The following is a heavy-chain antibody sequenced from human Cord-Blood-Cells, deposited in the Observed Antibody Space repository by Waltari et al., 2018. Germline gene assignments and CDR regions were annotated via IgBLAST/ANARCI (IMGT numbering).Heavy chain of an antibody. J-gene: IGHJ3*02. D-gene: IGHD3-3*01. V-gene: IGHV1-69*12. CDR2: LIPIFGTA. Sequence: QVQLVQSGAEVKKPGSSVKVSCKASGGTFSSYAIRWVRPAPGQGLEWMGGLIPIFGTANYAQKFQGRVTITADESMSTAYMELSSLRSEDTAVYYCARGSRLEWLLYAFDIWGQGTMVTVSS. CDR1: GGTFSSYA. CDR3: ARGSRLEWLLYAFDI.